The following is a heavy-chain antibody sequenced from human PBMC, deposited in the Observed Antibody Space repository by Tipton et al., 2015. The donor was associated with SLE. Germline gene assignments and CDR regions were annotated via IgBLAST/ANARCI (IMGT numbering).Heavy chain of an antibody. Sequence: TLSLTCAVSGGSISSGGYSWSWIRQPPGKGLEWIGYIYHSGSTYYNPSLKSRVTISVDRSKNQFSLKLSSVTAADTAVYYCARDLGDYVGDYWGQGTLVTVSS. CDR3: ARDLGDYVGDY. CDR2: IYHSGST. D-gene: IGHD4-17*01. J-gene: IGHJ4*02. CDR1: GGSISSGGYS. V-gene: IGHV4-30-2*01.